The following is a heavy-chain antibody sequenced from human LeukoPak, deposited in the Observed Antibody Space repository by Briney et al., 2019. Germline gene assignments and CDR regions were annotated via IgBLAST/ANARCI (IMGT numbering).Heavy chain of an antibody. CDR2: IRYDGSNK. J-gene: IGHJ3*02. D-gene: IGHD6-13*01. CDR1: GFTFSSYG. Sequence: GGSLRLSCAASGFTFSSYGMHWVRQAPAKGLEGVAFIRYDGSNKYYADSVKGRFTISRDNSKNTLYLQMNSLRAEDTAVYYCAKPKGGQQLGDAFDIWGQGTMVTVSS. V-gene: IGHV3-30*02. CDR3: AKPKGGQQLGDAFDI.